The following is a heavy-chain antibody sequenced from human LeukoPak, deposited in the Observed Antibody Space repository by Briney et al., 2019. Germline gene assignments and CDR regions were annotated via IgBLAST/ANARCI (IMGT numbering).Heavy chain of an antibody. D-gene: IGHD3-9*01. CDR3: ARDRRWLSTFDAYYYYYYGMDV. CDR1: GGSISSYY. Sequence: SETLSLTCTVSGGSISSYYWSWIRQPPGKGLEWIGYIYYRGSTNYNPSLKSRVTISVDTSKNQFSLKLSSVTAADTAVYYCARDRRWLSTFDAYYYYYYGMDVWGQGTTVTVSS. J-gene: IGHJ6*02. CDR2: IYYRGST. V-gene: IGHV4-59*12.